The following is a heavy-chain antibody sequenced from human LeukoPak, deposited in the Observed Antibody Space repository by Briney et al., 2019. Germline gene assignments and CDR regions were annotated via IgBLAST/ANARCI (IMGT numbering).Heavy chain of an antibody. D-gene: IGHD3-22*01. Sequence: GGSLRLSCAASGFTFSGHWMTWVRQAPGKGLEWVANIKEDGSKKNYVDSVKGRFTISRDNAKNTLYLQMNSLGAEDTAVYYCARRINYYDSSGYYYVRYFDSWGQGTLVAVSS. CDR3: ARRINYYDSSGYYYVRYFDS. V-gene: IGHV3-7*01. J-gene: IGHJ4*02. CDR2: IKEDGSKK. CDR1: GFTFSGHW.